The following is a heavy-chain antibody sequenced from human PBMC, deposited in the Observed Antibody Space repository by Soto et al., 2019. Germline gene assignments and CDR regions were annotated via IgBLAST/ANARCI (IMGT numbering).Heavy chain of an antibody. Sequence: PGGSLRLSCAASGFTFTNAWINWVRQAPGKGLEWVSVIGGDGVSTYYADSVKGRFTVSRDNSKNSLYLQMDSLRAEDTAVYYCAKDSVSRNRIYDPFDIWGQGTMVTVSS. CDR3: AKDSVSRNRIYDPFDI. D-gene: IGHD3-3*02. CDR1: GFTFTNAW. V-gene: IGHV3-23*01. CDR2: IGGDGVST. J-gene: IGHJ3*02.